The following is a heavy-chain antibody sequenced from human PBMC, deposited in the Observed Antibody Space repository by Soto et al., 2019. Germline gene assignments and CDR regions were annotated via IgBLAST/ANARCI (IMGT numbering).Heavy chain of an antibody. CDR3: AYLSCSGGSCYWFSFSGMDV. Sequence: QITLKESGPTLVKPTQTLTLTCTFSGFSLSTSGVGVAWIRQPPGKALEWLALIYWDDDKRYRPSLESRLTITKDTSTNPVVLTMTNMDSVDTSTYYCAYLSCSGGSCYWFSFSGMDVWGQGTTVTVSS. V-gene: IGHV2-5*02. D-gene: IGHD2-15*01. CDR2: IYWDDDK. J-gene: IGHJ6*02. CDR1: GFSLSTSGVG.